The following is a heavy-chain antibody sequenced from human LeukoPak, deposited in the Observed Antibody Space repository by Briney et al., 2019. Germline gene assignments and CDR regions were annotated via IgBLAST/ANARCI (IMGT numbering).Heavy chain of an antibody. CDR2: INWNGGST. CDR1: GFTFDDYG. Sequence: GGSLRFSCAASGFTFDDYGMSWVRQAPGKGLEWVSGINWNGGSTGYADSVKGRFTISRDNAKNSLYLQMNSLRAEDVALYYCAKDRRAYGDYNFDAFDIWGQGTMVTVSS. D-gene: IGHD4-17*01. V-gene: IGHV3-20*04. CDR3: AKDRRAYGDYNFDAFDI. J-gene: IGHJ3*02.